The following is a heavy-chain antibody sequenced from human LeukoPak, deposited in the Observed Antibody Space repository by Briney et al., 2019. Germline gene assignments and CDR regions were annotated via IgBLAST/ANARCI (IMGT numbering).Heavy chain of an antibody. CDR3: ARDLRSYYYDSSGYYLLY. J-gene: IGHJ4*02. V-gene: IGHV1-18*01. CDR2: ISAYNGNT. Sequence: GASVKVSCKASGYTFTIYGISWVRQAPGQGLEWMGWISAYNGNTNYAQKLQGRVTMTTDTSTSTAYMELRSLRSDDTAVYYCARDLRSYYYDSSGYYLLYWGQGTLVTVSS. CDR1: GYTFTIYG. D-gene: IGHD3-22*01.